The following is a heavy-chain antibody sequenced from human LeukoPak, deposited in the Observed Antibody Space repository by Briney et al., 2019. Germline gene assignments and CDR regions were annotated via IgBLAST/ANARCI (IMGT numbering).Heavy chain of an antibody. CDR2: IYSGGST. J-gene: IGHJ4*02. D-gene: IGHD1-26*01. CDR3: ARGHSYLEGFDY. Sequence: GGSLRLSCAASGFTVSSNYMSWVRQAPGKGLEWVSVIYSGGSTYYADSVEGRFTISRDNSKNTLYLLMNSLRAEDTAVYYCARGHSYLEGFDYWGQGTLVTVSS. V-gene: IGHV3-53*01. CDR1: GFTVSSNY.